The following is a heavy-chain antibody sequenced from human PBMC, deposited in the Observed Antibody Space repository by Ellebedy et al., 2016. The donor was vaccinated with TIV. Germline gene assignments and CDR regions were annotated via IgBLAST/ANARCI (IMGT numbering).Heavy chain of an antibody. CDR3: TSWGDYGGNRHLDY. Sequence: SETLSLTXTVSGGSISSYFWSWIRQPPEKGLEWIGHFYYTGSTNYNPSLKSRVTISGDTSKNQFSLELNSVTAADTAVYYCTSWGDYGGNRHLDYWGQGTPVTVAS. D-gene: IGHD4-23*01. CDR2: FYYTGST. V-gene: IGHV4-59*01. CDR1: GGSISSYF. J-gene: IGHJ4*02.